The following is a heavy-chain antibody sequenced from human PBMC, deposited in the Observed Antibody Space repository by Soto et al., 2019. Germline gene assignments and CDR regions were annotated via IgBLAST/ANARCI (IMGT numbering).Heavy chain of an antibody. Sequence: EVQLVESGGGLVKPGGSLRLSCAASGFTFNNAWMNWVRQAPGKGLEWVGRIKSRTDGGTTDYAAPVKGRFSISRDDSKTTIYLQMNSLKTEDTAVYYCTTVLPITVFGVIIVPWGQGTLVTVSS. CDR1: GFTFNNAW. V-gene: IGHV3-15*07. D-gene: IGHD3-3*01. J-gene: IGHJ5*02. CDR2: IKSRTDGGTT. CDR3: TTVLPITVFGVIIVP.